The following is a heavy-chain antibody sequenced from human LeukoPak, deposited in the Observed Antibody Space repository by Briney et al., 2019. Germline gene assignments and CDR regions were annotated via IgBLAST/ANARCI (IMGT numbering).Heavy chain of an antibody. V-gene: IGHV3-23*01. D-gene: IGHD6-13*01. J-gene: IGHJ4*02. CDR1: GFTFNSYA. Sequence: GGSLRLSCAASGFTFNSYAMSRVRQAPGKGLEWVSGISGSGGYTYYADSVKGRFTISRDNSKNTLYLQMNSLRAEDTAVYYCAKGPSVVYTTSWLDYWGQGTLVTVSS. CDR2: ISGSGGYT. CDR3: AKGPSVVYTTSWLDY.